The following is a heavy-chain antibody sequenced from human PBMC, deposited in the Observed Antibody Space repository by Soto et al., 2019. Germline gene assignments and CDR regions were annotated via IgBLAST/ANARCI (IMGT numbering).Heavy chain of an antibody. Sequence: GESLKISCQGSGYSFASYWIGWVRQMPGKDLEWMGIIYPGDSDTRYSPSFQGQVTISADESLRTAYLQWTSLKASDTALYYCARTRSFTLGFYYDGMDVWGQGTTVTVSS. J-gene: IGHJ6*02. CDR1: GYSFASYW. CDR3: ARTRSFTLGFYYDGMDV. CDR2: IYPGDSDT. D-gene: IGHD6-6*01. V-gene: IGHV5-51*01.